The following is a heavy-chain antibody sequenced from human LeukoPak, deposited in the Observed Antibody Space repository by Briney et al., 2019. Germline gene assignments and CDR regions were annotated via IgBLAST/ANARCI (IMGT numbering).Heavy chain of an antibody. CDR2: LSYDGSNK. J-gene: IGHJ4*02. CDR3: ARDQDVAAAGTWGSLDY. V-gene: IGHV3-30*03. CDR1: GFTFSSYG. Sequence: GGSLRLSCAASGFTFSSYGMHRLGQAPGKGLEGVHVLSYDGSNKYYADSVKGRFTISRDNSKNTLYLQMNSLRAKDTAVYYCARDQDVAAAGTWGSLDYWGQGTLVTVSS. D-gene: IGHD6-13*01.